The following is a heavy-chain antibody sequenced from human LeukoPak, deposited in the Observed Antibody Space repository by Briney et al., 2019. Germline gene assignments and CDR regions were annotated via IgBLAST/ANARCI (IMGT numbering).Heavy chain of an antibody. CDR2: INPNSGGT. CDR1: GYTFTVYY. Sequence: VASVKVSCKASGYTFTVYYMHWVRQAPGQGLEWMGWINPNSGGTYYAQKFQGRVTMTRDTSISSAYMELSSLRSDDTAVYYCARVSRGDSVAGDYWGQGTLVTVSS. D-gene: IGHD6-19*01. J-gene: IGHJ4*02. V-gene: IGHV1-2*02. CDR3: ARVSRGDSVAGDY.